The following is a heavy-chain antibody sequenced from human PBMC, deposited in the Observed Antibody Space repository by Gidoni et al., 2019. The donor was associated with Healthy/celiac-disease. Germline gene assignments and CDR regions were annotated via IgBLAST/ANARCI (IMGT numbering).Heavy chain of an antibody. J-gene: IGHJ4*02. Sequence: EVQLLESGGGLVQPGGSLRLSGAASGFTFSSYAMSWVRQAPGMGLEWVSAISGSGGSTYYADSVKGRFTISRDNSKNTLYLQMNSPRAEDTAVYYCAKARYPYCGGDCYSPDYWGQGTLVTVSS. V-gene: IGHV3-23*01. CDR3: AKARYPYCGGDCYSPDY. CDR1: GFTFSSYA. CDR2: ISGSGGST. D-gene: IGHD2-21*02.